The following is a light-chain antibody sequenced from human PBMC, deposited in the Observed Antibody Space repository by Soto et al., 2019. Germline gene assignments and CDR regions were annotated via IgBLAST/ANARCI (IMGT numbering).Light chain of an antibody. Sequence: EIVLTQSPGTLSLSPGERATLSCRASQSVSNNYLAWYQHRPGQSPRLLISGASMRASGVPVRFSGSGSGTDFTLTISRLEPEDFAVYYCQQYGGSPITFGLGTRLEIK. CDR1: QSVSNNY. CDR3: QQYGGSPIT. CDR2: GAS. V-gene: IGKV3-20*01. J-gene: IGKJ5*01.